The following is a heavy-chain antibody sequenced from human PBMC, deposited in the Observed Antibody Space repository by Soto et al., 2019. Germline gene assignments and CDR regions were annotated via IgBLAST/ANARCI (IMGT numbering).Heavy chain of an antibody. Sequence: SETLSLTCAVSGGSISSGGYSWSWIRQPPGKGLEWIGCIYYSGSTHYNPSLKSRVTISVDTSKNQFSLKLSSVTAADTAVYYCARGYCISTSCYAGDMRAFDIWGQGTMVTVSS. CDR2: IYYSGST. CDR1: GGSISSGGYS. CDR3: ARGYCISTSCYAGDMRAFDI. D-gene: IGHD2-2*01. V-gene: IGHV4-30-2*03. J-gene: IGHJ3*02.